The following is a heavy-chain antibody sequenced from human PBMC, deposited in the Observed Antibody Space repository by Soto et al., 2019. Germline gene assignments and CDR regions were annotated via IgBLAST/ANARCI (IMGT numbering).Heavy chain of an antibody. J-gene: IGHJ4*02. D-gene: IGHD4-17*01. CDR2: IKQDGSEK. Sequence: EVQLVESGGGLVQPGGSLRLSCAASGFTFSSYWMSWVRQAPGKGLEWVANIKQDGSEKYYVDSVKGRFTISRDNAKNSLYLQMNSLRAEDTAVYYCARDGVLDYGGPSGYWGQGTLVTVSS. CDR3: ARDGVLDYGGPSGY. CDR1: GFTFSSYW. V-gene: IGHV3-7*01.